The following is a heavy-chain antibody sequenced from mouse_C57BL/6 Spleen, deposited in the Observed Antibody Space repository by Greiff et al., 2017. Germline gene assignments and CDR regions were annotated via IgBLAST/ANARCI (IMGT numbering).Heavy chain of an antibody. CDR1: GFTFSDYY. V-gene: IGHV5-16*01. D-gene: IGHD1-1*01. J-gene: IGHJ2*01. CDR2: INYDGSST. CDR3: ARGRLLRYFDY. Sequence: EVKLVESEGGLVQPGSSMKLSCTASGFTFSDYYMAWVRQVPEKGLEWVANINYDGSSTYYLDSLKSRFIISRDTAKNILYLQLSSLKSEDTATYYCARGRLLRYFDYWGQGTTRTVSS.